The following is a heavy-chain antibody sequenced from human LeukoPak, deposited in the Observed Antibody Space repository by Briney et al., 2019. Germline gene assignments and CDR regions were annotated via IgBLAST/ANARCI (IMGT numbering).Heavy chain of an antibody. CDR3: ARACSSTSCYGTDAFDI. Sequence: ASXXVSCKASGYTFTSYGISWVRQAPGQGLEWMGWISAYNCNTNYPQKLQGRVTITTATSTSTAYMELRSLRSDDTAVYYCARACSSTSCYGTDAFDIWGQGTMVTVSS. CDR1: GYTFTSYG. D-gene: IGHD2-2*01. CDR2: ISAYNCNT. V-gene: IGHV1-18*01. J-gene: IGHJ3*02.